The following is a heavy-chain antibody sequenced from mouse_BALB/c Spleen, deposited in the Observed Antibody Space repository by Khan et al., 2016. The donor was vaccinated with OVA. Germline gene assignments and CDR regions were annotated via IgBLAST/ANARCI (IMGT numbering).Heavy chain of an antibody. D-gene: IGHD2-2*01. V-gene: IGHV5-6*01. CDR3: ARRGYDEAWFAY. CDR1: GFTFSNYG. CDR2: ITTGGSYT. J-gene: IGHJ3*01. Sequence: EVELVESGGDLVKPGGSLKLSCAASGFTFSNYGMSWVRQTPDKRLEWVATITTGGSYTYYPDSVKGRFTISSDNAKNTLYLQMSSLKSDDTAMYYCARRGYDEAWFAYWGQGTLVTVSA.